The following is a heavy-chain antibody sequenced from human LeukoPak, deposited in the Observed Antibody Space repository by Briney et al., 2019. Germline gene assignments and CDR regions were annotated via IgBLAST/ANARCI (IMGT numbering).Heavy chain of an antibody. J-gene: IGHJ4*02. Sequence: PGGSLRLSCAASGFTFSSYGMNWVRQAPGKGLEWVSYISSRSSTIYYAASVKGRFTISRDNAKNSLYLQMNSLRAEDTAVYYCAREMDSSGYGLRMYFDYWGQGTLVTVSS. CDR2: ISSRSSTI. CDR1: GFTFSSYG. D-gene: IGHD3-22*01. V-gene: IGHV3-48*04. CDR3: AREMDSSGYGLRMYFDY.